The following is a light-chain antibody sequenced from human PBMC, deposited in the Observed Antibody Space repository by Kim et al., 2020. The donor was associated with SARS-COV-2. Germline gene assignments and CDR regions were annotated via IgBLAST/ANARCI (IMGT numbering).Light chain of an antibody. Sequence: DIQMTQSPSSVSASVGDRVTITCRASQDITSWLDWYQQRPGKAPKLLIYAASSLQSGVPSRFSGSGNGTDFTLTISSLQPEDFAIYYSQQAHSFPHTIGQGTRLEIK. V-gene: IGKV1-12*01. CDR1: QDITSW. CDR2: AAS. J-gene: IGKJ5*01. CDR3: QQAHSFPHT.